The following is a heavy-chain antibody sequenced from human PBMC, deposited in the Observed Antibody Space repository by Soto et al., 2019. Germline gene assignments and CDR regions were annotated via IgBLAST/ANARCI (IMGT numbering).Heavy chain of an antibody. CDR3: AGGGMGATRFDY. CDR1: GGSISSYY. CDR2: IYYSGST. V-gene: IGHV4-59*01. D-gene: IGHD1-26*01. Sequence: SETLSLTCTVSGGSISSYYWSWIRQPPGKGLEWIGYIYYSGSTNYNPSLKSRVTISVDTSKNQFSLKLSSVTAADTAVYYCAGGGMGATRFDYWGQGTLVTVSS. J-gene: IGHJ4*02.